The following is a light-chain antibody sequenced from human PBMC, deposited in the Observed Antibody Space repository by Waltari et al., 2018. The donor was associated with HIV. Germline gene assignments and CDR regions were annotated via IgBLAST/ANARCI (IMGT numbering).Light chain of an antibody. V-gene: IGLV2-8*01. CDR3: SSYAGNNILV. CDR1: SSDVGGYND. Sequence: SALTQPPSASGSPGQSVTISCTGSSSDVGGYNDVSWYQQYPGKAPKLMVSEVTKRPSGVPDRFSGSKSGNTASLTVSGLRAEDEAEYYCSSYAGNNILVFGGGTKLTVL. CDR2: EVT. J-gene: IGLJ2*01.